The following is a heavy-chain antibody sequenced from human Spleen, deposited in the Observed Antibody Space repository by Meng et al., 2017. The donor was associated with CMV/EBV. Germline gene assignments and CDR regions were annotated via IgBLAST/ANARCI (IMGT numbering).Heavy chain of an antibody. D-gene: IGHD3-16*02. CDR2: IIPIFGTA. Sequence: SVKVSCKASGGTFSSYAITWVRQAPGQGLEWMGGIIPIFGTANYAQKLQGRVTITTDESTSTAYMELSSLRSEDTAVYYCARGLRLGELSSKNFFDYLGEGTLVTVSS. CDR1: GGTFSSYA. J-gene: IGHJ4*02. CDR3: ARGLRLGELSSKNFFDY. V-gene: IGHV1-69*05.